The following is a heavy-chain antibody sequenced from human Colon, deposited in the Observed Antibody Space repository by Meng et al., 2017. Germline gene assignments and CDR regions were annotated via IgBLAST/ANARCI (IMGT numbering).Heavy chain of an antibody. CDR2: IYYSGST. V-gene: IGHV4-30-4*01. CDR3: ARDHMGSLDY. D-gene: IGHD1-26*01. Sequence: QVQVQGPGPGLVQPSQPLSLICTVPGGFISSCDYYWSWIRQPPGKGLEWIGYIYYSGSTYSNASLKSRVTISIDRSKNQFSLKLSSVTAADTAVYYCARDHMGSLDYWGQGILVTVSS. CDR1: GGFISSCDYY. J-gene: IGHJ4*02.